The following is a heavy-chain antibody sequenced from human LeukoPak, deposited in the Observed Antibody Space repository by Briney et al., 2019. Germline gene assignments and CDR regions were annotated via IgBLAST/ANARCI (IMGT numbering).Heavy chain of an antibody. D-gene: IGHD6-13*01. J-gene: IGHJ3*02. V-gene: IGHV5-51*01. CDR3: AGDMGLGSSWGIDAFDI. CDR2: IYLGDSDT. Sequence: GESLKISCKGSGYTFTNYWIGWVRQMPGKGLEWMGIIYLGDSDTRYSPSFQGQVTISADKSISTAYLQWSSLKASDTAMYYCAGDMGLGSSWGIDAFDIWGQGTMVTVSS. CDR1: GYTFTNYW.